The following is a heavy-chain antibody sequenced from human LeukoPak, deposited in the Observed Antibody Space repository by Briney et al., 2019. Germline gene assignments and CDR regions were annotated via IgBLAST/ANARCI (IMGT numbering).Heavy chain of an antibody. CDR2: IYTSGST. J-gene: IGHJ6*03. CDR1: GGSISSYY. D-gene: IGHD3-22*01. CDR3: ARAPQYYDSSGYYYYYMDV. Sequence: SETLSLTCTVSGGSISSYYWSWIRQPAGKGLEWIGRIYTSGSTNYNPSLKSRVTMSVDTSKNQFSLKLSSVTAADTAVYYCARAPQYYDSSGYYYYYMDVWGKGTTVTVSS. V-gene: IGHV4-4*07.